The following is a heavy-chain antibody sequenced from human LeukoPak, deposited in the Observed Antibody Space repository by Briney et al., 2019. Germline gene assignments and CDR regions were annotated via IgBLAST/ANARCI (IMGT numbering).Heavy chain of an antibody. CDR2: IIPIFGIA. CDR1: GGTFSSYA. V-gene: IGHV1-69*04. CDR3: AGDSTVTYYLDY. Sequence: GASVKVACKASGGTFSSYAISWVRQAPGQGLEWMGRIIPIFGIANYAQKFQGRVTITADKSTSTAYMELSSLRSEDTAVYYCAGDSTVTYYLDYWGQGTLVTVSS. D-gene: IGHD4-11*01. J-gene: IGHJ4*02.